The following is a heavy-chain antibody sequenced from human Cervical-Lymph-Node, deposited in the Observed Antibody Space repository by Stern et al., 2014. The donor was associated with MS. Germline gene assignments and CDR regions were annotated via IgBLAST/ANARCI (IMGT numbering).Heavy chain of an antibody. V-gene: IGHV1-69*01. CDR1: GGTFSTIE. Sequence: VQLVQSGAEVKKPGSSMKVSCKASGGTFSTIEISWVRQAPGQGLEWLGGIMTLFGTTNYAPKVQGRVTIIADESTNTVNMELSSLRSEDTAVYYCVRDQGGIAASWGQGTLVTVSS. CDR2: IMTLFGTT. CDR3: VRDQGGIAAS. D-gene: IGHD6-13*01. J-gene: IGHJ4*02.